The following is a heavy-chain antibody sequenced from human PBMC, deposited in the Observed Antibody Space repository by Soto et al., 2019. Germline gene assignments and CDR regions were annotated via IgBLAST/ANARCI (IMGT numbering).Heavy chain of an antibody. J-gene: IGHJ6*02. CDR1: GGSISSSSYY. V-gene: IGHV4-39*01. Sequence: QLQLPESGPGLVKPSETLSLTCTVSGGSISSSSYYWGWLRQPPGKGLEWIGSIYYSGSTYYNPYLKTRVTISVDTSKNQFSLKLSSVTAADTAVYYCARLRADVIAARYYYYGMDVWGQGTTVTVSS. D-gene: IGHD6-6*01. CDR3: ARLRADVIAARYYYYGMDV. CDR2: IYYSGST.